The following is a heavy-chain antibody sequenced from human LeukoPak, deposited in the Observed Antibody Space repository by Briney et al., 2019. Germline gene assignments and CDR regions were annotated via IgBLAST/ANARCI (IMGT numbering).Heavy chain of an antibody. V-gene: IGHV3-30*02. CDR1: GFTFSSYG. D-gene: IGHD6-13*01. CDR3: AALSSSWSGRVFDY. Sequence: PGGSLRLSCAASGFTFSSYGMHWVRQAPGKGLEWVAFIRYDGSNKYYADSVKGRFTISRDNSKNTLCLQMNSLRAEDTAVYYCAALSSSWSGRVFDYWGQGTLVTVSS. J-gene: IGHJ4*02. CDR2: IRYDGSNK.